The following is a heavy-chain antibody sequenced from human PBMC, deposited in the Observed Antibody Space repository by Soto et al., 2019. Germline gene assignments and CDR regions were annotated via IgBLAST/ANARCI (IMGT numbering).Heavy chain of an antibody. J-gene: IGHJ4*02. Sequence: QLQLQESGSGLVKPSQTLSLTCAVSGGSISSGGYSWSWIRQPPGKGLEWIGYIYHSGSTYYNPALNSRVTISVDRSKTQFSLKLSSVTAADTAVYYCAREGHDSSGYYYAYWGQGTLVTVSS. CDR1: GGSISSGGYS. CDR3: AREGHDSSGYYYAY. CDR2: IYHSGST. D-gene: IGHD3-22*01. V-gene: IGHV4-30-2*01.